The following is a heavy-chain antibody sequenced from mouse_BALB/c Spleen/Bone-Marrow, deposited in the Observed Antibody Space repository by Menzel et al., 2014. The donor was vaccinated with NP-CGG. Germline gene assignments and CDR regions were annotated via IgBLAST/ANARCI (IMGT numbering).Heavy chain of an antibody. CDR1: GFTFSNYW. CDR2: IRLKSNNYAT. J-gene: IGHJ4*01. CDR3: IRRGRGYAMYY. Sequence: EVKLEESGGGLVQPGGSMKLSCVASGFTFSNYWMNWVRQSPEKGLEWVAEIRLKSNNYATHYAESVKGRFTISRDDSKNIVSLQISNLRAENTGIYYCIRRGRGYAMYYWGQKPSVTVS. V-gene: IGHV6-6*02.